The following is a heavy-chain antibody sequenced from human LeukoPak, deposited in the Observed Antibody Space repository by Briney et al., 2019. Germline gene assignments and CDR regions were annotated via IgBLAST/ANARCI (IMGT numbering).Heavy chain of an antibody. Sequence: GRTLTLSCAASGFAFSSYSMHWVRQAPGKGLEWVAVISYDGSNKYYADSVKGRFTISRDNSKNTLYLQMNSLRAEDTAVYYCAKSGSYGYWGQGTLVTVSS. J-gene: IGHJ4*02. V-gene: IGHV3-30*18. CDR1: GFAFSSYS. CDR3: AKSGSYGY. D-gene: IGHD1-26*01. CDR2: ISYDGSNK.